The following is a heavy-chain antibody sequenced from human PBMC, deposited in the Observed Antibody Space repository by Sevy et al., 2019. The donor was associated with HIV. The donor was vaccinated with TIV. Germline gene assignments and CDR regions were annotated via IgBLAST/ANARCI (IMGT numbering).Heavy chain of an antibody. CDR3: ARGSPELEMGY. J-gene: IGHJ4*02. V-gene: IGHV4-34*01. D-gene: IGHD1-1*01. CDR1: GGSFSGYY. CDR2: INHSGST. Sequence: ETLSLTCAVYGGSFSGYYWSWIRQPPGKGLEWIGEINHSGSTNYNPSLKSRVTISVDTSKNQFSLKLSSVTAADTAVYYCARGSPELEMGYWGQGTLVTVSS.